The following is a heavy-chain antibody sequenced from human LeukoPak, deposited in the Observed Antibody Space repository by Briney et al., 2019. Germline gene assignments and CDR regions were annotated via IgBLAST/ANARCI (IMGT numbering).Heavy chain of an antibody. D-gene: IGHD5-24*01. J-gene: IGHJ4*02. CDR2: MNPNSGNT. CDR3: ASGGWLQLAFDY. V-gene: IGHV1-8*01. CDR1: GYTFTSYD. Sequence: ASVKVSCKASGYTFTSYDINWVRQATGQGLEWMGWMNPNSGNTGYAQKFQGRVTMTRNTSISTAYMELSSLRSEDTAVYYCASGGWLQLAFDYWGQGTLVTVSS.